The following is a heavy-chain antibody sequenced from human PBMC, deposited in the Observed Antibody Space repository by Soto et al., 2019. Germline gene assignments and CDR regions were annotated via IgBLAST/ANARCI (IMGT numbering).Heavy chain of an antibody. Sequence: SETLSLTCTVSGGSISSYYWGWIRQPPGKGLEWIGSIYYSGSTYYNPSLKSRVTISVDTSKNQFSLKLSSVTAADTAVYYCARKAPPGYWLLGLWFDPWGQGTLVTVSS. CDR2: IYYSGST. CDR1: GGSISSYY. V-gene: IGHV4-39*01. J-gene: IGHJ5*02. D-gene: IGHD3-9*01. CDR3: ARKAPPGYWLLGLWFDP.